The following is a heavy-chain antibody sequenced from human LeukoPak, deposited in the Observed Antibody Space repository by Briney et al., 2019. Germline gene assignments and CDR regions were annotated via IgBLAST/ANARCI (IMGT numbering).Heavy chain of an antibody. Sequence: ASVKVSCKASGGTFSSYAISRVRQAPGQGLEWMGGIIPIFGTANYAQKFQGRVTITADESTSTAYMELSSLRSEDTAVYYCASESSTSCYTCRYFQHWGQGTLVTVSS. CDR1: GGTFSSYA. CDR2: IIPIFGTA. CDR3: ASESSTSCYTCRYFQH. D-gene: IGHD2-2*02. J-gene: IGHJ1*01. V-gene: IGHV1-69*01.